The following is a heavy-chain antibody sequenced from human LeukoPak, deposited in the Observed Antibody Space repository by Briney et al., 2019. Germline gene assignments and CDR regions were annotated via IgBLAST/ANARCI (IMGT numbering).Heavy chain of an antibody. J-gene: IGHJ4*02. CDR1: GGSISTYY. D-gene: IGHD3-16*01. V-gene: IGHV4-59*01. CDR3: AGGVLAHLPNY. CDR2: IYYSGST. Sequence: SETLSLTCTISGGSISTYYWSWIRQPPGKGREWIGYIYYSGSTNYNPSLKSRVTISVDTSKNQFSLKVTSVTTADTAIYYCAGGVLAHLPNYWGQGNLVTVSS.